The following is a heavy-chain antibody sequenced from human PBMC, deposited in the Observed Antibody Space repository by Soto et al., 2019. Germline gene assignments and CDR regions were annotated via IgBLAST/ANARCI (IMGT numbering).Heavy chain of an antibody. CDR3: AKGFGGTSGWYYFDY. CDR2: ISAGGGST. CDR1: GFTFDIYA. J-gene: IGHJ4*02. D-gene: IGHD6-19*01. V-gene: IGHV3-23*01. Sequence: GGALRLSCAASGFTFDIYALGWVRQAPGKGLEWVSTISAGGGSTYYADSVKGRFTISRDNSKNTLYLQLNSLRAEDTAVFYCAKGFGGTSGWYYFDYWGQGTMVTVSS.